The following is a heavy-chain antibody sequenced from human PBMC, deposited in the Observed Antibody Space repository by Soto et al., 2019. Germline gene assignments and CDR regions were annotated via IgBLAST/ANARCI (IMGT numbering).Heavy chain of an antibody. V-gene: IGHV3-53*01. J-gene: IGHJ4*02. Sequence: PGGSLRLSCAASGFTVSSNYMSWVRQAPGQGLEWVSVLYSGGSTYYADSVQGRFTISRDNSKNTLYLQMNSLRAEDTAVYYCARGFYYFDYGGQGPLVTVSS. CDR3: ARGFYYFDY. CDR1: GFTVSSNY. CDR2: LYSGGST.